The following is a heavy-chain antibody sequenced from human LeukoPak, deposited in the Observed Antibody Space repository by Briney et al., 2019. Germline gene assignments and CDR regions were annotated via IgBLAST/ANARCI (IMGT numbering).Heavy chain of an antibody. CDR3: ARVVDSSGWNFNY. D-gene: IGHD6-19*01. J-gene: IGHJ4*02. CDR2: MNPNSGNI. CDR1: GYTFTSYD. V-gene: IGHV1-8*01. Sequence: ASVKVSCKASGYTFTSYDINWVRQATGQGLEWMGWMNPNSGNISYAQKFQGRVTMTRDTSTSTVYMELSSLRSEDTAVYYCARVVDSSGWNFNYWGQGTLVTVSS.